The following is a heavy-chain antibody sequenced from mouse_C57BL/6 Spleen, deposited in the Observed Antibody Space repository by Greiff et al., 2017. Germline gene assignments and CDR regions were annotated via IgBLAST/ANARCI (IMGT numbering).Heavy chain of an antibody. J-gene: IGHJ4*01. Sequence: EVQWVESGGGLVKPGGSLKLSCAASGFTFSSYTMSWVRQTPEKRLEWVATISGGGGNTYYPDSVKGRFTISRDNAKNTLYLQMSSLRSEDTALYYCARRGYDEDAMDYWGQGTSVTVSS. V-gene: IGHV5-9*01. CDR2: ISGGGGNT. D-gene: IGHD2-2*01. CDR3: ARRGYDEDAMDY. CDR1: GFTFSSYT.